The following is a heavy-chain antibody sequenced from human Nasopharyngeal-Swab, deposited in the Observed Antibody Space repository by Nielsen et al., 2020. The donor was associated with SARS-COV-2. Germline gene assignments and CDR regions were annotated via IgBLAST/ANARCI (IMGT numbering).Heavy chain of an antibody. CDR1: GGSFSGYF. CDR3: ARTLVRGAADY. D-gene: IGHD3-10*01. Sequence: SETLSLTCGFYGGSFSGYFWTWIRQPPGKGLEWIGEINYSGHTTYNPPLKSRVSISVDTSKRQFSLRLTSVTAADTAVYYCARTLVRGAADYWGQGTLVAVSS. CDR2: INYSGHT. V-gene: IGHV4-34*01. J-gene: IGHJ4*02.